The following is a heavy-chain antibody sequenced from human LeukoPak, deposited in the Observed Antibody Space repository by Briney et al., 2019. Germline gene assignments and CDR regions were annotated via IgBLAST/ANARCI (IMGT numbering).Heavy chain of an antibody. Sequence: GGSLRLSCAASGFTFSSYWMSWVRQAPGRGLEWVANIKKDGSEKYYVDSVKGRFTISRDNAKNPLYLQMNSLRAEDTAVYYCARDLQWYSSSLLGYWGQGTLVTVSS. V-gene: IGHV3-7*01. CDR1: GFTFSSYW. D-gene: IGHD6-13*01. CDR3: ARDLQWYSSSLLGY. J-gene: IGHJ4*02. CDR2: IKKDGSEK.